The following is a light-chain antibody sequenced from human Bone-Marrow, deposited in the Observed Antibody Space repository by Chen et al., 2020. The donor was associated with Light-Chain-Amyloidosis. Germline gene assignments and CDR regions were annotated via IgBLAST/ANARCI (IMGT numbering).Light chain of an antibody. J-gene: IGKJ1*01. V-gene: IGKV4-1*01. CDR1: QSIQHNSDNKNY. Sequence: DIVMTQSPDSLAVSLGERATINCKSSQSIQHNSDNKNYLAWYQQKPGQPPKLLIYGASTRESGVPDRFRCSGSETDFTLTISSLQAEDVAVYYCQQYYRTPLTFGQGTRVEIK. CDR3: QQYYRTPLT. CDR2: GAS.